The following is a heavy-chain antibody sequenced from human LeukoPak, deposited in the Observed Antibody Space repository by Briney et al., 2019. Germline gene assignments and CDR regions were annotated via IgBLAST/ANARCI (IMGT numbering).Heavy chain of an antibody. CDR1: GFTFSDFE. CDR3: ARLEMATITHAFDI. D-gene: IGHD5-24*01. Sequence: GGSLRLSCAVSGFTFSDFEMNWVRQAPGKGLEWVSVIYSGGSTYYADSVKGRFTISRHDPKNTLYLQMNSLRPEDTAVYYCARLEMATITHAFDIWGQGAMVTVSS. J-gene: IGHJ3*02. CDR2: IYSGGST. V-gene: IGHV3-53*04.